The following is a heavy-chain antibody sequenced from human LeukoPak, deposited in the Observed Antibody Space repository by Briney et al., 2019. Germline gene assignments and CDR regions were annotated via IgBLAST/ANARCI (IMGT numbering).Heavy chain of an antibody. CDR1: GFTFSDYY. J-gene: IGHJ3*02. Sequence: GGSLRLSCAASGFTFSDYYMGWIRQAPGKGLEWVSYISGSGSTIYYADSVKGRFTISRDNAKNSLYLQMNSLRAEDTAVYYCARIRPTEAFDIWGQGTMVTVSS. D-gene: IGHD4-17*01. CDR3: ARIRPTEAFDI. V-gene: IGHV3-11*01. CDR2: ISGSGSTI.